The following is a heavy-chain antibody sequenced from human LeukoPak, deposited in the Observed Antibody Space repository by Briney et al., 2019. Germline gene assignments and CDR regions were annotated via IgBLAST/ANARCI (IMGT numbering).Heavy chain of an antibody. CDR1: GGSISSGGYY. Sequence: SETLSLTCTVSGGSISSGGYYWSWIRQPPGKGLEWIGEINHSGSTNYNPSLKSRVTISVDTSKNQFSLKLSSVTAADTAVYYCARGRAYYDFWSGYSFFDYWGQGTLVTVSS. CDR3: ARGRAYYDFWSGYSFFDY. J-gene: IGHJ4*02. CDR2: INHSGST. D-gene: IGHD3-3*01. V-gene: IGHV4-39*07.